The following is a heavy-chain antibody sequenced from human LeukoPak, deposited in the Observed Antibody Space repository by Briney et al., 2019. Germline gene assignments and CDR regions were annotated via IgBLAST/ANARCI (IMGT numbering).Heavy chain of an antibody. D-gene: IGHD1-14*01. Sequence: GGSLTLTRAASGFTLNSYLKSWVRQAPGGGREWVANINKDGSEENYLHSVRSRFTVSRDNAKNSLYLQVNSLRGEDTAVYCCARSNPNRNALDLWGQGTMVTISS. J-gene: IGHJ3*01. V-gene: IGHV3-7*01. CDR1: GFTLNSYL. CDR3: ARSNPNRNALDL. CDR2: INKDGSEE.